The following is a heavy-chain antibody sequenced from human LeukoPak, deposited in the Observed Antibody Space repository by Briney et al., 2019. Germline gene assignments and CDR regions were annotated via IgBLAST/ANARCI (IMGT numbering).Heavy chain of an antibody. Sequence: GGSLRLSCAASGFTFSSYSMNWVRQAPGKGLEWVSSISSSSSYIYYADSVKGQFTISRDNAKNSLYLQMNSLRAEDTAVYYCARSAYYYDSSGYYPFDYWGQGTLVTVSS. CDR1: GFTFSSYS. CDR3: ARSAYYYDSSGYYPFDY. V-gene: IGHV3-21*01. J-gene: IGHJ4*02. CDR2: ISSSSSYI. D-gene: IGHD3-22*01.